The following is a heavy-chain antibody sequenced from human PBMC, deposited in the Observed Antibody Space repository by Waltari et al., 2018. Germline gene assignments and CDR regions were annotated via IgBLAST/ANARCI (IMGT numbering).Heavy chain of an antibody. Sequence: QVQLQQWGAGLLKPSETLSLTCAVYGGSFRGSYWTWIRQPPGKGLEWIGEINHSGGTNYDPSLKSRVTISVDTSKNQFSLKVSSVTAADTAVYYCVRGRRPFGDSGIWTFAYWGQGTLVTVSS. J-gene: IGHJ4*02. CDR3: VRGRRPFGDSGIWTFAY. V-gene: IGHV4-34*01. CDR1: GGSFRGSY. CDR2: INHSGGT. D-gene: IGHD3-10*01.